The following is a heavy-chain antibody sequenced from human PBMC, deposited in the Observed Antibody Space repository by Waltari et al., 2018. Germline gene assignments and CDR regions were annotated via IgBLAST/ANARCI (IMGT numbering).Heavy chain of an antibody. J-gene: IGHJ3*02. CDR2: IVPSGDT. CDR1: GDSISRSTDY. Sequence: QLQLQESGPGLVKSSGTLSLTCAVPGDSISRSTDYWVWLRQPPGKEIEWIGIIVPSGDTYYHGSLESRVRMSLDRSTNHFSMALRSVTAADTAVYYCARRGDWLPLDAFDIWGQGTVVTVSS. V-gene: IGHV4-39*02. D-gene: IGHD2-15*01. CDR3: ARRGDWLPLDAFDI.